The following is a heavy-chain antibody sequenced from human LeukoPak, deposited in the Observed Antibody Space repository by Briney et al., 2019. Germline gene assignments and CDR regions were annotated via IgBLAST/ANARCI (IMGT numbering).Heavy chain of an antibody. V-gene: IGHV3-21*04. D-gene: IGHD2-2*02. Sequence: GGSLRLSCAASGFTFSSYSMNWVRQAPGKGLEWVSSISSSSSYIYYADSVKGRFTISRDNSKNTLYLQMNSLRAEDTAVYYCAKDVCSSTSCYKTHAFDIWGQGTMVTVSS. CDR3: AKDVCSSTSCYKTHAFDI. J-gene: IGHJ3*02. CDR1: GFTFSSYS. CDR2: ISSSSSYI.